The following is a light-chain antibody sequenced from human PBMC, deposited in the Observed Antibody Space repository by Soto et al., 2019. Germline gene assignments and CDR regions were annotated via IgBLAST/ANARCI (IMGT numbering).Light chain of an antibody. CDR2: GAS. V-gene: IGKV3-15*01. Sequence: ETVMTQSPATLSVSPGERATLSCRASQSVSSKLAWYQQKPGQAPRLLIYGASTRATTIPARFSGSGSGTEFTLTISSLQSEDFALYYCQQYNNWPLTFGGGTKVEIK. CDR1: QSVSSK. CDR3: QQYNNWPLT. J-gene: IGKJ4*01.